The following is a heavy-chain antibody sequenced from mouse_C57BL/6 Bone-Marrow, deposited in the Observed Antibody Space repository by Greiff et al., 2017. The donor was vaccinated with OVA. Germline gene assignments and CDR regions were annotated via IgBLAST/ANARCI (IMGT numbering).Heavy chain of an antibody. CDR3: ARVITTVVN. Sequence: EVQGVESGGDLVKPGGSLKLSCAASGFTFSSYGMSWVRQTPDKRLEWVATISSGGSYTYYPDSVKGRFTISRDNAKNTLYLQMSSLRSEDTAMYYCARVITTVVNWGQGTTLTVSS. D-gene: IGHD1-1*01. J-gene: IGHJ2*01. CDR2: ISSGGSYT. CDR1: GFTFSSYG. V-gene: IGHV5-6*01.